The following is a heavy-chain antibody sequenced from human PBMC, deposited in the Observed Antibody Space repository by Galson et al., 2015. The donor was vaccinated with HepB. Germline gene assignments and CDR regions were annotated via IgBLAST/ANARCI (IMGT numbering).Heavy chain of an antibody. Sequence: SLRLSCAASGFTFSSYAMHWVRQAPGKGLEWVAVISYDGSNKYYADSVKGRFTISRDNSKNTLYLQMNSLRAEDTAVYYCAREAGTGAYGMDVWGQGTTVTVSS. D-gene: IGHD6-19*01. CDR1: GFTFSSYA. J-gene: IGHJ6*02. CDR2: ISYDGSNK. CDR3: AREAGTGAYGMDV. V-gene: IGHV3-30-3*01.